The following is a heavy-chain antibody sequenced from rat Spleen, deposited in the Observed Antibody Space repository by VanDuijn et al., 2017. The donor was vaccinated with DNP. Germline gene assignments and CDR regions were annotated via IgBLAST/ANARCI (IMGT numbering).Heavy chain of an antibody. CDR3: ASFRLGAPLDY. D-gene: IGHD5-1*01. Sequence: IRPFTGNKVEYIGHISYSGRTNYNPSLKSRISITRDTSKNQFFLQVNSVTTEDTATYYCASFRLGAPLDYWGQGVMVTVSS. J-gene: IGHJ2*01. V-gene: IGHV3-1*01. CDR2: ISYSGRT.